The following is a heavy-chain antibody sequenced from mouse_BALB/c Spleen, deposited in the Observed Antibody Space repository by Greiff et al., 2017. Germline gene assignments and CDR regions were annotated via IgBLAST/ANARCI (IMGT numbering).Heavy chain of an antibody. J-gene: IGHJ2*01. D-gene: IGHD2-4*01. Sequence: EVNVVESGGGLVQPGGSRKLSCAASGFTFSSFGMHWVRQAPEKGLEWVAYISSGSSTIYYADTVKGRFTISRDNPKNTLFLQMTSLRSEDTAMYYCARGYDYDGGGFDYWGQGTTLTVSS. CDR2: ISSGSSTI. CDR3: ARGYDYDGGGFDY. V-gene: IGHV5-17*02. CDR1: GFTFSSFG.